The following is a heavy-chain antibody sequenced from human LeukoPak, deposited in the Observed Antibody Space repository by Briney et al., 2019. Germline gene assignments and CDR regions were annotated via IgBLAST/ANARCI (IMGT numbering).Heavy chain of an antibody. CDR1: GYTFTGYY. D-gene: IGHD2/OR15-2a*01. CDR2: INPNSGGT. CDR3: AREYSTTWEDYHYYMDV. J-gene: IGHJ6*03. V-gene: IGHV1-2*06. Sequence: GASVKVSCKASGYTFTGYYMHWVRQAPGQGLEWMGRINPNSGGTDYAQKFRGRVTMTRDTPINTAYMELNRLRSDDTAVYYCAREYSTTWEDYHYYMDVWGKGTTVTVSS.